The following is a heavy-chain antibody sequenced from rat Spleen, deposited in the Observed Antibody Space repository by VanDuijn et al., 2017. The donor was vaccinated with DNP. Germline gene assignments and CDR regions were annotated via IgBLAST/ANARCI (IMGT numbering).Heavy chain of an antibody. Sequence: EVQLMESGGDLVQPGRSLKLSCVASGFTFSDYYMAWVRQAPTKGREWVTYISVGGGNTYYRDSVKGRFTISRDNAENAQYLQMDSLRSEDTATYYCPRLGERLFDYWGQGTLVTVSS. J-gene: IGHJ3*01. CDR3: PRLGERLFDY. CDR2: ISVGGGNT. D-gene: IGHD5-1*01. V-gene: IGHV5S13*01. CDR1: GFTFSDYY.